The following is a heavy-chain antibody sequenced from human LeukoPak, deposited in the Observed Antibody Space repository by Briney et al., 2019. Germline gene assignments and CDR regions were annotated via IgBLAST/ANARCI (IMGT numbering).Heavy chain of an antibody. Sequence: GGSLRLSCAASGFTFSTFWMAWVRQAPGKGMEWVANIKGDESAKHQADSVKGRFTIFRDNAQRSVYLQMSSLRGEDTAVYYCARDVGGSLDYWGQGTLVTVSS. V-gene: IGHV3-7*01. CDR2: IKGDESAK. J-gene: IGHJ4*02. CDR3: ARDVGGSLDY. D-gene: IGHD1-26*01. CDR1: GFTFSTFW.